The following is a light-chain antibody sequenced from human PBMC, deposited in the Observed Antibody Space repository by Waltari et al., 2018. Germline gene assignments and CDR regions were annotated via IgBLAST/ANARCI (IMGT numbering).Light chain of an antibody. V-gene: IGLV1-40*01. CDR3: QSYDSSLSVV. CDR2: GNS. Sequence: SVLTQPPSVSGAPGQRVTISCTGSSSIIGAGYDVHWYQQLPGTAPKLLIYGNSNRPSGVPDRFSGSKSGTSASLAITGLQAEDEADYYCQSYDSSLSVVFGGGTKLTVL. CDR1: SSIIGAGYD. J-gene: IGLJ2*01.